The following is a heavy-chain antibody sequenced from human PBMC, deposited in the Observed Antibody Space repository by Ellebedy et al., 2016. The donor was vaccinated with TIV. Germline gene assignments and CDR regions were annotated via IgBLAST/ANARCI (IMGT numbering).Heavy chain of an antibody. J-gene: IGHJ6*02. D-gene: IGHD3/OR15-3a*01. CDR3: ARDQKQGLAELDYYYYYGMDV. CDR2: IWYDGSNK. CDR1: GFTFSSYG. Sequence: GESLKISCAASGFTFSSYGMHWVRQAPGKWLEWVAVIWYDGSNKYYADSVKGRFTISRDNSKNTLYLQMNSLRAEDTAVYYCARDQKQGLAELDYYYYYGMDVWGQGTTVTVSS. V-gene: IGHV3-33*01.